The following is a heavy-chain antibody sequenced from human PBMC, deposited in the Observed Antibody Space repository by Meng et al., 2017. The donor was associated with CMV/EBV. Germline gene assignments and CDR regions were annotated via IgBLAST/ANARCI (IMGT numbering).Heavy chain of an antibody. V-gene: IGHV3-30*04. D-gene: IGHD1-26*01. CDR1: GFTFSNFA. CDR3: ARVGLWELHYNWFDP. CDR2: TSYDGKTN. Sequence: GESLKISCTASGFTFSNFAMYWVRQAPGKGLEWVAVTSYDGKTNFYADSVKGRFTLSRDNSKNTLYLQMSRLRVVDTAVYYCARVGLWELHYNWFDPWGQGTLVTVSS. J-gene: IGHJ5*02.